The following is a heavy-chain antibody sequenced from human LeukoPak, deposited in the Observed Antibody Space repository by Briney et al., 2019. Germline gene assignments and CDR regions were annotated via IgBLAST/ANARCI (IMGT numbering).Heavy chain of an antibody. Sequence: GRSLRLSCAASGFTFSDYAMHWVRQAPGKGLEWVVGMSYDGSNKYYADSVKGRFTISRDNSKNTLYLQMNSLRAEDTAVYYCARVRRWLQLVFDYWGQGTLVTVSS. J-gene: IGHJ4*02. CDR2: MSYDGSNK. V-gene: IGHV3-30-3*01. CDR1: GFTFSDYA. CDR3: ARVRRWLQLVFDY. D-gene: IGHD5-24*01.